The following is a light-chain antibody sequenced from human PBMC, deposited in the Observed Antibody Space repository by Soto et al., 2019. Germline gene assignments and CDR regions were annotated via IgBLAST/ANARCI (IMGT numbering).Light chain of an antibody. V-gene: IGKV3-20*01. J-gene: IGKJ1*01. CDR3: QQYGSSPT. CDR1: QSVSSSY. CDR2: GAS. Sequence: VLTQSPGTLSLSPWERATLSCRASQSVSSSYLAWYQQKPGQAPRLLIYGASSRATGIPDRFSGSGSGTDFTLTISRLEPEDFAVYYCQQYGSSPTFGQGTKVDIK.